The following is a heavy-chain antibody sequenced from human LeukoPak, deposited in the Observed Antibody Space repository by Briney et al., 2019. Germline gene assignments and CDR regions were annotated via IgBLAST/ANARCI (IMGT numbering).Heavy chain of an antibody. D-gene: IGHD1-26*01. J-gene: IGHJ4*02. Sequence: SETLSLTCTVSGDSVSRANYYWGCVRQPPGKGLEWIGSIYYSGSAFYNPSLKSRVTISVDTSKNQFSLNLRSVTAADTAIYYWASLGDGRIFDNWGQGALVTVSS. CDR2: IYYSGSA. CDR1: GDSVSRANYY. CDR3: ASLGDGRIFDN. V-gene: IGHV4-39*07.